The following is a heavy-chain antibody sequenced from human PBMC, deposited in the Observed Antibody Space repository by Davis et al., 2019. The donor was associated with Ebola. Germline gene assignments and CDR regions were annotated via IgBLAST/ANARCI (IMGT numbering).Heavy chain of an antibody. CDR3: AKDGLGLGAHFDS. V-gene: IGHV3-21*06. J-gene: IGHJ4*02. CDR1: GFTFSSYS. D-gene: IGHD3/OR15-3a*01. CDR2: ISSSSSYI. Sequence: GGSLRLSCAASGFTFSSYSMNWVRQAPGKGLEWVSSISSSSSYIYYADSVKGRFTISRDNAKNSLYLQMNSLRAEDTAVYYCAKDGLGLGAHFDSWGQGTLVIVSS.